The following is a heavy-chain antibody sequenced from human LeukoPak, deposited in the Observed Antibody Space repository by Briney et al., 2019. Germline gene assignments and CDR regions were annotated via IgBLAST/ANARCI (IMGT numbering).Heavy chain of an antibody. CDR3: ARENVYDSSGYYYGVWFDP. CDR2: IYYSGST. Sequence: PSETLSLTCTVSGVSISSYYWSWIRQPPGKELEWIGYIYYSGSTNYNPSLKSRVTISVDTSKNQFSLKLSSVTAADTTVYYCARENVYDSSGYYYGVWFDPWGQGTLVTVSS. J-gene: IGHJ5*02. V-gene: IGHV4-59*01. D-gene: IGHD3-22*01. CDR1: GVSISSYY.